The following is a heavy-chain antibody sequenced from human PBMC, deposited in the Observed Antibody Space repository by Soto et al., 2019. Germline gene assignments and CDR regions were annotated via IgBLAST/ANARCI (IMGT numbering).Heavy chain of an antibody. CDR1: GGSITSHY. CDR2: IFASGNI. Sequence: PSETLSLTCTVSGGSITSHYWSWIRQPPGKGLEWIGYIFASGNINYNPSLKSRVNISGDTSKNQFSLKLSSVTAADTAVYYCARDCSKPSCLGFYFDYWSQGTLVTVSS. V-gene: IGHV4-59*11. J-gene: IGHJ4*02. D-gene: IGHD2-2*01. CDR3: ARDCSKPSCLGFYFDY.